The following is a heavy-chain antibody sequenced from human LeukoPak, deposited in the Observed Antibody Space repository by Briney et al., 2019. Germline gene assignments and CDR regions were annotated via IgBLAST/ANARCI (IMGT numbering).Heavy chain of an antibody. CDR2: IKSKTDGETT. J-gene: IGHJ4*02. Sequence: GGSLRLSCAASGFTFSNAWMNWVRQAPGKGLEWVGRIKSKTDGETTDCAAPVKGRFTISRDDSKNTLYLQMNSLKTEDTAVYYCTTQTQYYYDSSGSFNWGQGTLVTVSS. CDR1: GFTFSNAW. V-gene: IGHV3-15*07. D-gene: IGHD3-22*01. CDR3: TTQTQYYYDSSGSFN.